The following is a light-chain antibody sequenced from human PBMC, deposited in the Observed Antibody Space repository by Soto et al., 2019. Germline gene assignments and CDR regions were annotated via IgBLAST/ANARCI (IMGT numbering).Light chain of an antibody. CDR1: QSISSW. J-gene: IGKJ4*01. CDR2: KAS. Sequence: DIQMTQSPSTLSATEGDRVTITCRASQSISSWLAWYQQKPGKAPKLLISKASSLESGVPSRFSGSGSGTEFTLTISSLQPDDFATYHCQQYLSYPLTFGGGTMVEIK. V-gene: IGKV1-5*03. CDR3: QQYLSYPLT.